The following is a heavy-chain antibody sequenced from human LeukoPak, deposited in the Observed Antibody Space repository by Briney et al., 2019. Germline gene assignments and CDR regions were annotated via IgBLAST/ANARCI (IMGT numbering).Heavy chain of an antibody. CDR3: ARMSTSSWYVCDY. Sequence: GGSLRLSCAASGFNFSSYWMTWVRQAPGKGLEWVANIKQDGSEKYYVDSVMGRFTISRDNAKNSLYLQMNSLRAEDTAVYYCARMSTSSWYVCDYWGQGTLVTVSS. CDR1: GFNFSSYW. D-gene: IGHD6-13*01. J-gene: IGHJ4*02. V-gene: IGHV3-7*01. CDR2: IKQDGSEK.